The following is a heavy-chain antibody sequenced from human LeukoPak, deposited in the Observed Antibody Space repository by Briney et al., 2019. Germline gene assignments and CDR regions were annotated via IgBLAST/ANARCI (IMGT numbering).Heavy chain of an antibody. V-gene: IGHV3-21*01. CDR2: ISSSSSYI. CDR1: GFTFSSYS. J-gene: IGHJ4*02. CDR3: ARDYRAVSMDY. D-gene: IGHD5/OR15-5a*01. Sequence: GGSLRLSCATSGFTFSSYSMNWVRQAPGNGSEWFSSISSSSSYIYYADSGKGRVTISRDNAKNSLYLQMNSLRGEDTAVYYCARDYRAVSMDYWGQGTLVTVSS.